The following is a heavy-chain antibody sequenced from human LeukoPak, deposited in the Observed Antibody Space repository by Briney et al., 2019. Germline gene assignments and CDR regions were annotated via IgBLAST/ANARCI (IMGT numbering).Heavy chain of an antibody. CDR2: IYYSGST. D-gene: IGHD3-22*01. V-gene: IGHV4-59*12. J-gene: IGHJ4*02. Sequence: PSETLSLTCTVSGGSISSYYWSWIRQPPGRGLEWIGYIYYSGSTNYNPSLKSRVTISVDRSKNQFSLKLSSVTAADTAVYYCAREYEDSSGYYWGQGTLVTVSS. CDR1: GGSISSYY. CDR3: AREYEDSSGYY.